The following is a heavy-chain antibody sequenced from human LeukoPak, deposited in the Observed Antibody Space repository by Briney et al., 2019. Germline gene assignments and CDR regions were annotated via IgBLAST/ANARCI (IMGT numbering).Heavy chain of an antibody. V-gene: IGHV4-34*01. D-gene: IGHD3-22*01. J-gene: IGHJ5*02. CDR3: ARGEGYYDSSGENWFDP. CDR1: GGSFSGYY. CDR2: INHSGST. Sequence: SETLSLTCAVYGGSFSGYYWSWIRQPPGKGLEWIGEINHSGSTNYNPSLKSRVTISVDTSKNQFSLKLSSVTAADTAVYYCARGEGYYDSSGENWFDPWGQGTLVTVSS.